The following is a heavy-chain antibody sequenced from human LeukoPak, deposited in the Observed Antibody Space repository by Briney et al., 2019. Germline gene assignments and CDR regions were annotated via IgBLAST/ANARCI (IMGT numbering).Heavy chain of an antibody. J-gene: IGHJ4*02. Sequence: GGSLRLSCAASGFTFSTYAMHWVRQAPGKGLEWVAVISYEGSNKRHADSVKGRFTISRDNSKNTLYLQMNSLRAEDTAVYYCARANNYYDSSGYYDYWGQGTLVTVSS. CDR3: ARANNYYDSSGYYDY. CDR1: GFTFSTYA. D-gene: IGHD3-22*01. CDR2: ISYEGSNK. V-gene: IGHV3-30-3*01.